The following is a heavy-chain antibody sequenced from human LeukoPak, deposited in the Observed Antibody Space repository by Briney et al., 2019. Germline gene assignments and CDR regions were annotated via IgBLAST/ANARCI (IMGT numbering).Heavy chain of an antibody. D-gene: IGHD3-10*01. Sequence: SQTLSLTCALSGDTVSSNGATWNWIRQSPSRGLEWLGRTYYRSKWYNDYAESVKSRITINPDTSKNQFSLKLSSVTAADTAVYYCARYLPGYMDVWGKGTTVTAPS. V-gene: IGHV6-1*01. CDR3: ARYLPGYMDV. J-gene: IGHJ6*03. CDR2: TYYRSKWYN. CDR1: GDTVSSNGAT.